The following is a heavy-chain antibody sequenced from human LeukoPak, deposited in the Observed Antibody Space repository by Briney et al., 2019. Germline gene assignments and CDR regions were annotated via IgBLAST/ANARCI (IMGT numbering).Heavy chain of an antibody. V-gene: IGHV3-20*01. Sequence: PGGSLRLSCAASGFTFSDYYMSWIRQAPGKGLEWVSGINWNGGSTGYADSVKGRFTISRDNAKNSLYLQMNSLRAEDTALYHCARDARLSSGYSSGWYGEFWFDPWGQGTLVTVSS. J-gene: IGHJ5*02. CDR1: GFTFSDYY. D-gene: IGHD6-19*01. CDR2: INWNGGST. CDR3: ARDARLSSGYSSGWYGEFWFDP.